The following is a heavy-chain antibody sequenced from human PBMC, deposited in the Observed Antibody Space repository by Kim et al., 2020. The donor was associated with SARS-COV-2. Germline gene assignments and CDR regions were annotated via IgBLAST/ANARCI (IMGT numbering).Heavy chain of an antibody. CDR2: INPSGGST. J-gene: IGHJ4*02. CDR3: ARGGGYQLLTRRAFVHFDY. CDR1: GYTFTSYY. Sequence: ASVKVSCKASGYTFTSYYMHWVRQAPGQGLEWMGIINPSGGSTSYAQKFQGRVTMTRDTSTSTVYMELSSLRSEDTAVYYCARGGGYQLLTRRAFVHFDYWGQGTLVTVSS. D-gene: IGHD2-2*01. V-gene: IGHV1-46*01.